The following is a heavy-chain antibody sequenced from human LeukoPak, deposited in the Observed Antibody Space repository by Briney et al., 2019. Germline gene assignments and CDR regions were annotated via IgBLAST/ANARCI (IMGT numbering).Heavy chain of an antibody. Sequence: GGSLRLSCAASGFTFSSYGMHWVRQAPGKGLEWVAVIWYDGSNKYYADSVKGQFTISRDNSKNTLYLQMNSLRAEDTAVYYCARESGRRSAFDIWGQGTTVTVSS. J-gene: IGHJ3*02. CDR3: ARESGRRSAFDI. CDR1: GFTFSSYG. D-gene: IGHD1-1*01. CDR2: IWYDGSNK. V-gene: IGHV3-33*01.